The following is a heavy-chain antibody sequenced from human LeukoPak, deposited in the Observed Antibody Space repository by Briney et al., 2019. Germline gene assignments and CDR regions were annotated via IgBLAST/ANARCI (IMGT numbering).Heavy chain of an antibody. J-gene: IGHJ4*02. V-gene: IGHV1-2*02. Sequence: ASVKVSCKASGYTFTGYYIHWVQLAPGQGLQWMGWINSNSGGANYAQKFQGRVTMTRDTSISTAYMDLSSLISDDTAVYYCARDRGPEWWGSFDCWGQGTLVTVSS. CDR2: INSNSGGA. CDR1: GYTFTGYY. CDR3: ARDRGPEWWGSFDC. D-gene: IGHD3-16*01.